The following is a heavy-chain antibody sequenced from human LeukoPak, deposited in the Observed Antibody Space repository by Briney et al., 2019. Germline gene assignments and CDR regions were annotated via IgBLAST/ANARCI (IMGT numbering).Heavy chain of an antibody. V-gene: IGHV3-48*04. J-gene: IGHJ4*02. CDR1: GFIFSDYS. D-gene: IGHD7-27*01. CDR3: ARDNNWGFDY. Sequence: GGSLILSCAASGFIFSDYSMNWVRHAPGKGLEWVSNIRGSGSGSGSGMYYADSVKGRFTISRDDAKNSLYLQMSSLRAEDTAFYYCARDNNWGFDYWGQGALVTVSS. CDR2: IRGSGSGSGSGM.